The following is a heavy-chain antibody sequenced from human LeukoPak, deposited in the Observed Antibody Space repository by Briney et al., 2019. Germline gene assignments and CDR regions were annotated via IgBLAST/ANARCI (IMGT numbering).Heavy chain of an antibody. J-gene: IGHJ5*02. V-gene: IGHV4-59*01. CDR1: GGSISSYY. Sequence: PSEILSLTCTVSGGSISSYYWSWIRQPPGKGLEWIGYIYYSGSTNYNPSLKSRVTISVDTSKNQFSLKLSSVTAADTAVYYCARGPIAVANPWGQGTLVTVSS. CDR2: IYYSGST. CDR3: ARGPIAVANP. D-gene: IGHD6-19*01.